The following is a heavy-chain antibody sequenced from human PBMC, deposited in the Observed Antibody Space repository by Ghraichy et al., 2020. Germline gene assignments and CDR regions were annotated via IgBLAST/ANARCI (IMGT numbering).Heavy chain of an antibody. Sequence: SETLSLTCAVSGGSISSSNWWSWVRQPPGKGLEWIGEIYHSGSTNYNPSLKSRVTISVDKSKNQFSLKLSSVTAADTAVYYCARDLSLTVTTRGWFDPWGQGTLVTVSS. D-gene: IGHD4-17*01. V-gene: IGHV4-4*02. CDR2: IYHSGST. CDR3: ARDLSLTVTTRGWFDP. CDR1: GGSISSSNW. J-gene: IGHJ5*02.